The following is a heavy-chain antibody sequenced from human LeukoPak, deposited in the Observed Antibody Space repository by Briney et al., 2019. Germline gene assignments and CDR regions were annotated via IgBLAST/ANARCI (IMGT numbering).Heavy chain of an antibody. CDR3: AKDGGIAAAGTFDY. Sequence: GGSLRLSCAASGFTFSTYGMHWVRQAPGQGLEWVAVIPPGGSPKYYADSVKGRFTISRDNSKNTLFLEMSRLRAEDTAVYYCAKDGGIAAAGTFDYWGQGTLVTVSS. D-gene: IGHD6-13*01. CDR1: GFTFSTYG. V-gene: IGHV3-30*18. J-gene: IGHJ4*02. CDR2: IPPGGSPK.